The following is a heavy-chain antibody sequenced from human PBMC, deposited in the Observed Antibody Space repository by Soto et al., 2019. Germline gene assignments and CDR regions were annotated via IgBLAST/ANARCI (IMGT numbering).Heavy chain of an antibody. CDR1: GYTFTSYG. V-gene: IGHV1-18*01. D-gene: IGHD5-18*01. CDR3: TRSRGPRGYSYGGGY. J-gene: IGHJ4*02. Sequence: QVQLVQSGAEVKKPGASVKVSCKASGYTFTSYGITWVRQAPGQGLEWMGWISAYNGNTNYAQKLQGRVTMTTDTSTSTAYMELRSLRSDDTAVYYCTRSRGPRGYSYGGGYWGQGTLVTVSS. CDR2: ISAYNGNT.